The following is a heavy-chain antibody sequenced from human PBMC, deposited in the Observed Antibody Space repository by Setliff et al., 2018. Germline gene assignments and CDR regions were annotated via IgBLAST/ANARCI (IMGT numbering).Heavy chain of an antibody. CDR3: ARDRYYGSGSYYNYFDK. V-gene: IGHV4-61*01. D-gene: IGHD3-10*01. CDR2: VFFNGAA. CDR1: GGSISGTSTETYL. Sequence: KTSETLSLTCTVSGGSISGTSTETYLWSWIRQPPGKGLEFIGYVFFNGAAKYDPSLKSRVTISLDTPKNQFSLKLTSVTAADTAVYYCARDRYYGSGSYYNYFDKWGQGSLVTVSS. J-gene: IGHJ4*02.